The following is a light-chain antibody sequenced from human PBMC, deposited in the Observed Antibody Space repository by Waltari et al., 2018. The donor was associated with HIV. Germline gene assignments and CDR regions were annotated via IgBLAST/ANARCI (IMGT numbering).Light chain of an antibody. Sequence: DIQMTQSPSSLSASAVDTVAITCRPSENIWTFLVCYRQKPLKTPELLIYAASKLGAGVTSRFSGRGSGTHFSLTSSGLQPDDAATYYGLQTFISPRTFGPGTKVDVK. V-gene: IGKV1-39*01. J-gene: IGKJ3*01. CDR3: LQTFISPRT. CDR2: AAS. CDR1: ENIWTF.